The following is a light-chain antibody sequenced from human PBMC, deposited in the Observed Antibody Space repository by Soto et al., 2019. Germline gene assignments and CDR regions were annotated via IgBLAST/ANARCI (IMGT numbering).Light chain of an antibody. Sequence: SALPQPPSVSVAPGQRVTISCTGSSSNIGAGYDVHWYQQLPGTAPKLLIYGNSNRPSGVPDRFSGSKSGTSASLAITGLQAEDEADYYCQSYDSSLSGFYVFGTGTKVTVL. CDR2: GNS. CDR1: SSNIGAGYD. V-gene: IGLV1-40*01. J-gene: IGLJ1*01. CDR3: QSYDSSLSGFYV.